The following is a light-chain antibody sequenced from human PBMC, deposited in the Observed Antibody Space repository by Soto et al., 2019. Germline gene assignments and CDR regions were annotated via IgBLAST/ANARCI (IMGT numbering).Light chain of an antibody. J-gene: IGKJ1*01. CDR1: QSVSSNY. CDR2: GAS. CDR3: QQYITAPET. V-gene: IGKV3-20*01. Sequence: EIVLTQSPGTLSLSPGERATLSCRASQSVSSNYLAWYQQKPGQAPRLLIYGASSRATGTPDRFSGSGSGTDFTLTIRRLEPEDFAVYHCQQYITAPETFGQGTKVEIK.